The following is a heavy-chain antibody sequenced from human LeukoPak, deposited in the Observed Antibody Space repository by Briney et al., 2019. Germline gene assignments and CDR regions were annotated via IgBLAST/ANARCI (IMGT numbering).Heavy chain of an antibody. J-gene: IGHJ4*02. CDR1: GGSISSSSYY. Sequence: SETLSLICTVSGGSISSSSYYWGWIRQPPGKGLEWIGSIYYSGSTYYNPSLKSRVTISVDTSKNQFSLKLSSVTAADTAVYYCARGVRGYYFDYWGQGTLVTVSS. CDR3: ARGVRGYYFDY. CDR2: IYYSGST. D-gene: IGHD3-10*01. V-gene: IGHV4-39*07.